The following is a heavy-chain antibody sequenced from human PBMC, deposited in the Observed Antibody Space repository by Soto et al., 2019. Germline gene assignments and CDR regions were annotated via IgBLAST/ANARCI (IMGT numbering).Heavy chain of an antibody. CDR2: VNHSGST. Sequence: QVQLQQWGAGLLKPSETLSLTCAVYGGSFSGYYWSWIRQPPGKGLEWIGEVNHSGSTNYNPSLKSRVTISVDTSKNQFSLNLSSVTAVDTAVYYCARDSIPIVVEVITSRVGWFDPWGQGTMVTVSS. CDR1: GGSFSGYY. CDR3: ARDSIPIVVEVITSRVGWFDP. D-gene: IGHD3-22*01. V-gene: IGHV4-34*01. J-gene: IGHJ5*02.